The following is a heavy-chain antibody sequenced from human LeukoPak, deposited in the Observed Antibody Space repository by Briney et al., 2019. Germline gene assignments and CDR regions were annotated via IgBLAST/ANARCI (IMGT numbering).Heavy chain of an antibody. V-gene: IGHV1-2*04. D-gene: IGHD6-13*01. CDR3: ARAPGFGYIDYMDV. Sequence: ASVKVSCKASGYTFTGYYMHWVRQAPGQGLEWMGWINPNSGGTNYAQKFQSWVTMTRDTSISTAYMELSSLRSEDTAVYYCARAPGFGYIDYMDVWGKGTTVTVSS. J-gene: IGHJ6*03. CDR2: INPNSGGT. CDR1: GYTFTGYY.